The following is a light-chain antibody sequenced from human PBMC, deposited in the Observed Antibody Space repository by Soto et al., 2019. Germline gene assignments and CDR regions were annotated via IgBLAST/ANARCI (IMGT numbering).Light chain of an antibody. Sequence: DIVMTQSPLSLPVTPGEPASISCRSSQSLLHSNGYNYLDWYLQKPGQSPQLLIYLGSNRASGVPDRCSSSGSSKDFKLKISRVEAEDVGVYYCLQALQTRWTFGQGTKVEIK. J-gene: IGKJ1*01. CDR2: LGS. V-gene: IGKV2-28*01. CDR3: LQALQTRWT. CDR1: QSLLHSNGYNY.